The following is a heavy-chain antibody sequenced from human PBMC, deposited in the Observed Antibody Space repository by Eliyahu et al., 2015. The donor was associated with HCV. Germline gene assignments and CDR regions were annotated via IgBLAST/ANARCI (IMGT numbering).Heavy chain of an antibody. CDR3: ARSSPITFGGVIVPDY. V-gene: IGHV2-70*04. CDR2: IDWDDDK. J-gene: IGHJ4*02. CDR1: GFSLSTSGXR. Sequence: QVTLKESGPALVKTTQTLTLTCTFSGFSLSTSGXRVSWIRQPPGKALEWLARIDWDDDKFYSTSLKTSLTISKDTSKNQVVLTMTNMDPVDTATYYCARSSPITFGGVIVPDYWGQGTLVTVSS. D-gene: IGHD3-16*02.